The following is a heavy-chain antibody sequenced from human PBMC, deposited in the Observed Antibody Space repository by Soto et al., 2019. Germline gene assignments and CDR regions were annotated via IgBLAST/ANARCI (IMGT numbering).Heavy chain of an antibody. D-gene: IGHD3-22*01. CDR1: GFTFSSYS. CDR3: VSGSDYDDSSGYPYYYYYGMDV. V-gene: IGHV3-21*01. J-gene: IGHJ6*02. Sequence: EVQLVESGGGLVKPGGSLRLSCAASGFTFSSYSMNWVRQAPGKGLEWVSSISSSSSYIYYADSVKGRFTISRDNAKNSLYLQMNSLRAEDTAVYYCVSGSDYDDSSGYPYYYYYGMDVWGQGTTVTVSS. CDR2: ISSSSSYI.